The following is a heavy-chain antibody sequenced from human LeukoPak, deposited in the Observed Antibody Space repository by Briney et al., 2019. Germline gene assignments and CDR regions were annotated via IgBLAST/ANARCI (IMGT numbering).Heavy chain of an antibody. V-gene: IGHV4-59*01. CDR1: GGSISSYY. Sequence: SETQSLTCTVSGGSISSYYWSWIRQPPGKGLEWIGYIYYSGSTNYNPSLKSRVTISVDTSKNQFSLKLSSVTAADTAVYYCARVHCSSTSCAFDIWGQGTMVTVSS. J-gene: IGHJ3*02. D-gene: IGHD2-2*01. CDR3: ARVHCSSTSCAFDI. CDR2: IYYSGST.